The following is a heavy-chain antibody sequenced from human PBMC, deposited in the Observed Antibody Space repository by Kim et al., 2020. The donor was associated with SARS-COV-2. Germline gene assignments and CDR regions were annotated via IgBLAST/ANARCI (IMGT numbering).Heavy chain of an antibody. Sequence: SVKVSCKASGGTFSSYAISWVRQAPGQGLEWMGRIIPILGIANYAQKFQGRVTITADKSTSTAYMELSSLRSEDTAVYYFARDPSRVVVVAAIPYYSGM. CDR1: GGTFSSYA. J-gene: IGHJ6*01. CDR3: ARDPSRVVVVAAIPYYSGM. D-gene: IGHD2-15*01. CDR2: IIPILGIA. V-gene: IGHV1-69*04.